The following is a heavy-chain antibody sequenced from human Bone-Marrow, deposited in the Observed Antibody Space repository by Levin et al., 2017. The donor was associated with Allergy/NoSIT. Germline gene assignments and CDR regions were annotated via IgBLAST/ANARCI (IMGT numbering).Heavy chain of an antibody. CDR2: IYPGDSDT. J-gene: IGHJ5*02. V-gene: IGHV5-51*01. D-gene: IGHD3-22*01. Sequence: PGESLKISCKGSGYSFTSYWIGWVRQMPGKGLEWMGIIYPGDSDTRYSPSFQGQVTISADKSISTAYLQWSSLKASDTAMYYCARREIDSSGYYYGWFDPWGQGTLVTVSS. CDR1: GYSFTSYW. CDR3: ARREIDSSGYYYGWFDP.